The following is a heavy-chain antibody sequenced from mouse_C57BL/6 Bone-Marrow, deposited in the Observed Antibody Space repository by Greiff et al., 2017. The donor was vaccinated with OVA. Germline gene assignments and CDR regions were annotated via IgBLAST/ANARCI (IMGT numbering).Heavy chain of an antibody. J-gene: IGHJ1*03. Sequence: VQLQESGAELARPGASVRLSCKASGYTFTSYWMHWVKQRPGRGLEWIGRIDPNSGGTKYNEKFKSKATLTVDKPSSTAYMQLSSLTSEDSAVYYCARWGTTVVATRYFDVWGTGTTVTVSS. D-gene: IGHD1-1*01. CDR3: ARWGTTVVATRYFDV. CDR2: IDPNSGGT. CDR1: GYTFTSYW. V-gene: IGHV1-72*01.